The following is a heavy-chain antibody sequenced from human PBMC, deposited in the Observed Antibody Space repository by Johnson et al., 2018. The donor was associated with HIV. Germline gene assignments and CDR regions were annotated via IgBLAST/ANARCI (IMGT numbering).Heavy chain of an antibody. Sequence: VQLVESGGGLVQPGGSLRLSCVVSGFSFSNYWMEWVRQAPGKGLVWVSRIKSDGSSTTYADSVKGRFTISRDNAKNSLYLQMNSLRAEDTALYYCARDGGIGSTREDAFDIWGQGTMVIVSS. D-gene: IGHD2-2*01. CDR2: IKSDGSST. V-gene: IGHV3-74*01. CDR3: ARDGGIGSTREDAFDI. CDR1: GFSFSNYW. J-gene: IGHJ3*02.